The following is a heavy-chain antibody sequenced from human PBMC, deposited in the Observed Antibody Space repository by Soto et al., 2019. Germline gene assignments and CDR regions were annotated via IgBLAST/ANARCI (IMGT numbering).Heavy chain of an antibody. CDR1: GFTFSNAW. CDR3: TTEGEKSYYDFWSGYPKYYYYGTDV. Sequence: GGSLRLSCAASGFTFSNAWMSWVRQAPGKGLEWVGRIKSKTDGGTTDYAAPVKGRFTISRDDSKNTLYLQMNSLKTEDTAVYYCTTEGEKSYYDFWSGYPKYYYYGTDVWGQGTTVTVSS. V-gene: IGHV3-15*01. CDR2: IKSKTDGGTT. J-gene: IGHJ6*02. D-gene: IGHD3-3*01.